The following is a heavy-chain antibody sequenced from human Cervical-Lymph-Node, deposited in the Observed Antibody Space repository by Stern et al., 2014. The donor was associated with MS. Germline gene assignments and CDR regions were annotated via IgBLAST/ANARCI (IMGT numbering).Heavy chain of an antibody. J-gene: IGHJ6*02. Sequence: VHLVESGGGVVQPGTSLRLSCTVSRFTFRSYGIHWVRQAPGKGLEWVSVTSYDGGNRQYADSVKGRFTISRDNSKNTVYLHLNSLRPEDTGVYHCAKDRRGGYNYLYGMDVWGQGTTVTVS. CDR3: AKDRRGGYNYLYGMDV. D-gene: IGHD5-18*01. CDR2: TSYDGGNR. V-gene: IGHV3-30*18. CDR1: RFTFRSYG.